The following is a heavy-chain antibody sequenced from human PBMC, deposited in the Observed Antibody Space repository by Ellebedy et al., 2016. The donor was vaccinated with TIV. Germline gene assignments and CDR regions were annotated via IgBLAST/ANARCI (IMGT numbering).Heavy chain of an antibody. CDR3: TAGYSTFDH. D-gene: IGHD5-24*01. J-gene: IGHJ4*02. V-gene: IGHV3-48*03. Sequence: GGSLRLSCAASGSTFSTFEMNWVRQAPGKGLEWVAYISGGGKTIYYADSVKGRYTISRDNARNSLSLHMSSLRAEDTGLYYCTAGYSTFDHWGQGVLVTVSS. CDR1: GSTFSTFE. CDR2: ISGGGKTI.